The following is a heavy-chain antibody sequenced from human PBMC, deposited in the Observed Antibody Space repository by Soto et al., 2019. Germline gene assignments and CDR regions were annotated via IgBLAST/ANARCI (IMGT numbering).Heavy chain of an antibody. Sequence: QVQLQESGPGLVKPSQTLSLTCTVSGGSISSGGYYWSWLRQHPGKGLEWIGYIYYSGSTYYNPSLKRRGTISVDTAKNQVSLKLSSVTAADTAVYYCAREEGGGYDHRWFDPWGQGTLVTVSS. V-gene: IGHV4-31*03. J-gene: IGHJ5*02. CDR1: GGSISSGGYY. CDR2: IYYSGST. D-gene: IGHD5-12*01. CDR3: AREEGGGYDHRWFDP.